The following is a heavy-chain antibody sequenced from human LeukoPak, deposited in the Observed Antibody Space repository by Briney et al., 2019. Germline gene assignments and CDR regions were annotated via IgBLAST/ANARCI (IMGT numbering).Heavy chain of an antibody. J-gene: IGHJ5*02. Sequence: GGSLRLSCAASGSTFSRYAMSWVRQAPGKGLEWVSAISGSGGSTYYADSVKGRFTISRDNSKNTLYLQMNSLRAEDTAVYYCAHPTEYSSSWYGNWFDPWGQGTLVTVSS. V-gene: IGHV3-23*01. CDR1: GSTFSRYA. CDR2: ISGSGGST. CDR3: AHPTEYSSSWYGNWFDP. D-gene: IGHD6-13*01.